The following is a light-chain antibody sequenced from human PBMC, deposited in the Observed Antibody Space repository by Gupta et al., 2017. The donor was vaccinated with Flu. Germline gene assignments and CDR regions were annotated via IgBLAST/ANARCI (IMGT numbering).Light chain of an antibody. Sequence: QAGLAHPPSVSKGLGETATLTCTGNSNNVGNQGAAWLQQHQGHPPQLLSYRNNNRPSGISERLSASRSGDTASLTITGLQPEDEADYYCTAWDSSLSAWVFGGGTKLTVL. CDR2: RNN. V-gene: IGLV10-54*04. CDR1: SNNVGNQG. J-gene: IGLJ3*02. CDR3: TAWDSSLSAWV.